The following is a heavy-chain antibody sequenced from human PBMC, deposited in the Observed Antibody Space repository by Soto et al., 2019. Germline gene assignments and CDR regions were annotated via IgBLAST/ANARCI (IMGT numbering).Heavy chain of an antibody. J-gene: IGHJ6*02. CDR1: GGTFGNSA. V-gene: IGHV1-69*12. D-gene: IGHD2-15*01. CDR2: IIPIFSTP. CDR3: ARDKDRQQLGGNYYYGIDV. Sequence: QVQLVQSGAEVKKPGSSVTVSCKASGGTFGNSAISWVRQAPGQGLEWMGWIIPIFSTPDYAQKFQGRVTITADESTTTAYMELTSLKSEDTAVYYCARDKDRQQLGGNYYYGIDVWGQGTTVTVSS.